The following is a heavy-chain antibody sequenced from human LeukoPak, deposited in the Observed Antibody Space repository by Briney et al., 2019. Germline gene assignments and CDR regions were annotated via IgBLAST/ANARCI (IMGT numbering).Heavy chain of an antibody. CDR1: GYTLTELS. Sequence: ASVKVSCKVSGYTLTELSMHWVRQAPGKGLEWMGGFDPEDGETIYAQKFQGRVTMTEDTSTDTAYMELSSLRSEDTAVYYCATVGVDCSGGSCYSDRGIDYWGQGALVTVSS. V-gene: IGHV1-24*01. CDR3: ATVGVDCSGGSCYSDRGIDY. D-gene: IGHD2-15*01. J-gene: IGHJ4*02. CDR2: FDPEDGET.